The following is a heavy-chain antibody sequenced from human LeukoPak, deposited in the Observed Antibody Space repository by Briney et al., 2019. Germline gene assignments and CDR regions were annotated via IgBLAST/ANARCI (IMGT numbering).Heavy chain of an antibody. J-gene: IGHJ4*02. CDR2: ISAYNGNT. CDR3: ARTKEAFDY. Sequence: ASVKVSCKASGYTFTGYYMHWVRQAPGQGLEWMGWISAYNGNTNYAQKLQGRVTMTTDTSTSTAYMELRSLRSDDTAVYYCARTKEAFDYWGQGTLVTVSS. CDR1: GYTFTGYY. V-gene: IGHV1-18*04.